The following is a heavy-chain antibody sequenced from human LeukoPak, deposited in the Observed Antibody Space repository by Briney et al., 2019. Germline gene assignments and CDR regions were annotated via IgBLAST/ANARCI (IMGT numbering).Heavy chain of an antibody. J-gene: IGHJ5*02. Sequence: TLSLTCTVSGYSIISGYSWEWIRQPPGKGLEWIGSFHYSGSTYYSPSLMSRVTISGDTSKNQFSLRLSSVTAADTAVYYCARAYCSSTSCYTEGWFDPWGQGTLVTVSS. CDR2: FHYSGST. V-gene: IGHV4-38-2*02. CDR3: ARAYCSSTSCYTEGWFDP. D-gene: IGHD2-2*02. CDR1: GYSIISGYS.